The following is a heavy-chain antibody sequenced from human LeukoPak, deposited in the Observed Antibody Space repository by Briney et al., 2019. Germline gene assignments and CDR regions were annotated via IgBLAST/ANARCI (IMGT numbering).Heavy chain of an antibody. J-gene: IGHJ4*02. CDR1: GYSISSGYY. V-gene: IGHV4-38-2*02. CDR2: IYTSGST. CDR3: ASPDY. Sequence: SETLSLTCTVSGYSISSGYYWGWIRQPPGKGLEWIGRIYTSGSTNYNPSLKSRVTISVDTSKNQFSLKLSSVTAADTAVYYCASPDYWGQGTLVTVSS.